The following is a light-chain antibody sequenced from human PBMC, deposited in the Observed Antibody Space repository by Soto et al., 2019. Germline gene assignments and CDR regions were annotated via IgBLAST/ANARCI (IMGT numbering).Light chain of an antibody. V-gene: IGKV1-5*01. CDR3: QQYNSYPWT. CDR2: AAS. CDR1: QTISSW. J-gene: IGKJ1*01. Sequence: DVQMTQSPSTLSGSVGDRVTITCRASQTISSWLAWYQQKPGKAPKLLIHAASSLQSGVPSNSSGSGSGTEFTLTISSLQPEDFATYYCQQYNSYPWTFGQGTKVDIK.